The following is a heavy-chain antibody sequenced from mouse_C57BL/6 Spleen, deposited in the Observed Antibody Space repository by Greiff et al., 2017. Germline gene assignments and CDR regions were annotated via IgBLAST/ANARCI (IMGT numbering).Heavy chain of an antibody. CDR2: IDPSGSET. CDR1: GYTFTSYW. CDR3: ARSLITTGGFAY. D-gene: IGHD1-1*01. V-gene: IGHV1-52*01. J-gene: IGHJ3*01. Sequence: QVQLQQSGAELVRPGSSVKLSCKASGYTFTSYWMHWVKQRPIQGLEWIGNIDPSGSETHYNQKFKDKATLTVDKSSSTAYMQLSSLTSEDSAVYYCARSLITTGGFAYWGQGTLVTVSA.